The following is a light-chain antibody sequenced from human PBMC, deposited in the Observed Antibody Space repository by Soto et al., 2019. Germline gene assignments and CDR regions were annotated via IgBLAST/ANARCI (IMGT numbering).Light chain of an antibody. CDR3: QQYGSSPPYT. Sequence: EIVLTQSPGTLSLSPGERATLSCRASRSFSSSYLAWYQQKPGQAPRLLIYAASTRATGIPDRFSGSGSATDFTLTISRLEPEDSAVYYCQQYGSSPPYTFGRGTRLEIE. J-gene: IGKJ2*01. CDR2: AAS. V-gene: IGKV3-20*01. CDR1: RSFSSSY.